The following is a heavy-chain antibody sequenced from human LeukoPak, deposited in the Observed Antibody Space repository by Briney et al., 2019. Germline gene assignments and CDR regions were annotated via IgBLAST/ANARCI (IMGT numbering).Heavy chain of an antibody. D-gene: IGHD3-3*01. CDR3: ARDVPTIFGVVTTFNFDY. CDR2: ISAYNGNT. Sequence: ASVNVSCKASGYTFTSYGISWVRQAPGQGLEWMGWISAYNGNTNYAQKLQGRVTMTTDTSTSTAYMELRSLRSDDTAVYYCARDVPTIFGVVTTFNFDYWGQGTLVTVSS. J-gene: IGHJ4*02. V-gene: IGHV1-18*01. CDR1: GYTFTSYG.